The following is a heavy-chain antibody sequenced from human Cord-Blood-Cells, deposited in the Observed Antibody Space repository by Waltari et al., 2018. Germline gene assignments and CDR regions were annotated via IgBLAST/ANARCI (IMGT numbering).Heavy chain of an antibody. Sequence: QVQLQQWGAGLLKPSETLSLTCAVYGGSFSGYYWSWIRQPPGKGLEWIGEINQSGNTNYNPSLKSRVTISVDTSKNQFSLKLSSVTAADTAVYYCARHRGCSGGSCYDAFDIWGQGTMVTVSS. CDR2: INQSGNT. D-gene: IGHD2-15*01. J-gene: IGHJ3*02. CDR1: GGSFSGYY. CDR3: ARHRGCSGGSCYDAFDI. V-gene: IGHV4-34*01.